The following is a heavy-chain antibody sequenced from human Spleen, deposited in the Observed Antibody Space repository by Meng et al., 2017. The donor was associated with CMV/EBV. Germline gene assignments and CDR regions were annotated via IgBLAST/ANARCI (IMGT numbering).Heavy chain of an antibody. CDR1: GGTFSSYA. CDR2: IIPIFGTA. D-gene: IGHD4-11*01. V-gene: IGHV1-69*05. J-gene: IGHJ5*02. Sequence: SVKVSCKASGGTFSSYAISWVRQAPGQGLEWMGGIIPIFGTANYAQKFQGRVTITTDESTSTAYMELSSLRSEDTAVYYCARGSVSNYGLGWFDPWGQGTLVTVSS. CDR3: ARGSVSNYGLGWFDP.